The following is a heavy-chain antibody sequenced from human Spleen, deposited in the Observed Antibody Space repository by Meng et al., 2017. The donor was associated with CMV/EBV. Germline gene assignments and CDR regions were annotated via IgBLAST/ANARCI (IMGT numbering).Heavy chain of an antibody. CDR3: VRDEAGGGLYNWFDP. CDR2: VHYSGTT. J-gene: IGHJ5*02. Sequence: SGCSISGDNYSWTWIRQSPRRGLEWIGGVHYSGTTFYNPSLKSRVTISVDTSNNQFSLKLYSVTAADTAVYFCVRDEAGGGLYNWFDPWGQGTLVTVSS. V-gene: IGHV4-39*07. D-gene: IGHD6-13*01. CDR1: GCSISGDNYS.